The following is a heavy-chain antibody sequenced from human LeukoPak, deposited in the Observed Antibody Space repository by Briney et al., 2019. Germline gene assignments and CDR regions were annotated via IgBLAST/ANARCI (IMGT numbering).Heavy chain of an antibody. J-gene: IGHJ4*02. Sequence: SETLSLTCTVSDGSISNSSFYWSWIRQPPGKGLEWIGEINHSGSTNYNPSLKSRVTISVDTSKNQFSLKLSSVTAADTAVYYCARGQVGSRYYFDYWGQGTLVTVSS. V-gene: IGHV4-39*07. CDR3: ARGQVGSRYYFDY. CDR2: INHSGST. D-gene: IGHD6-13*01. CDR1: DGSISNSSFY.